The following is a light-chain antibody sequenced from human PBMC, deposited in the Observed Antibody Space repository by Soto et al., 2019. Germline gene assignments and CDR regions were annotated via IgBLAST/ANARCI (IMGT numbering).Light chain of an antibody. J-gene: IGLJ3*02. CDR2: DVS. Sequence: QSVLTQPASVSGSPGQSITISCAGTSGDIGSYNYVSWYQQHPGKAPKLMIYDVSKRPSGVPDRFSGSKSGNTASLTISGLQAEDEADYYCCSYAGSYTVFGGGTKLTVL. V-gene: IGLV2-11*01. CDR1: SGDIGSYNY. CDR3: CSYAGSYTV.